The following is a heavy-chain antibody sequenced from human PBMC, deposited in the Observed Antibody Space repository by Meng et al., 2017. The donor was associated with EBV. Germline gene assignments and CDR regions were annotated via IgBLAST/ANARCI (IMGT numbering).Heavy chain of an antibody. CDR2: IYSSGST. V-gene: IGHV4-39*07. CDR3: ADYSS. Sequence: LQLAESAPGLVKPSAPLPLTCTVSGGSNSSSRNYWGWSRPPPGKGLEWIGSIYSSGSTYYNPSLKSRVTISVDTSKNQFSLKLSSVTAADTAVYYCADYSSWGQGTLVTVSS. CDR1: GGSNSSSRNY. J-gene: IGHJ4*02. D-gene: IGHD4-11*01.